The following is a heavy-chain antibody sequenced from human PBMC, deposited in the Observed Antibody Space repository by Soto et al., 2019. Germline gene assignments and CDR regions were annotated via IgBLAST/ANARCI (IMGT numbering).Heavy chain of an antibody. D-gene: IGHD3-3*01. J-gene: IGHJ6*02. Sequence: GRSLRLSCAASGFTFSSYAMSWVRQAPGKGLEWVSAISGSGGSTYYADSVKGRFTISRDNSKNTLYLQMNSLRAEDTAVYYCAKDREVTIFGVVINGMDVWGQGTTVTV. CDR3: AKDREVTIFGVVINGMDV. CDR1: GFTFSSYA. V-gene: IGHV3-23*01. CDR2: ISGSGGST.